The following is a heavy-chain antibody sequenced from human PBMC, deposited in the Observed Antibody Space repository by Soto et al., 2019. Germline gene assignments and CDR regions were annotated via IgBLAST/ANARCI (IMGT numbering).Heavy chain of an antibody. CDR1: GYSFTSYW. V-gene: IGHV5-10-1*01. CDR2: IDPSDSYT. D-gene: IGHD6-19*01. CDR3: AIHHSSGWYSSCFDP. J-gene: IGHJ5*02. Sequence: ESLKISCKGSGYSFTSYWISWVRQMPGKGLEWMGRIDPSDSYTNYSPSFQGHVTIPADKSISTAYLQWSSLKASDTAMYYCAIHHSSGWYSSCFDPWGQGIVVTVSS.